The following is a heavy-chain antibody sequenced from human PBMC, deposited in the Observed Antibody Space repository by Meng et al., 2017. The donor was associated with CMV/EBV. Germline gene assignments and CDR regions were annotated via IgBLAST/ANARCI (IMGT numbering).Heavy chain of an antibody. CDR2: IYWNDDK. CDR3: APIAGDYDFWSGYYHQNWFDP. Sequence: SGPTLVKPTQTLTLTCTFSGFSLSTSGVGVGWIRQPPGKALEWLALIYWNDDKRYSPPLKSRLTITKDTSKNQVVLTMTNMDPVDTATYYCAPIAGDYDFWSGYYHQNWFDPWGQGTLVTVSS. D-gene: IGHD3-3*01. J-gene: IGHJ5*02. V-gene: IGHV2-5*01. CDR1: GFSLSTSGVG.